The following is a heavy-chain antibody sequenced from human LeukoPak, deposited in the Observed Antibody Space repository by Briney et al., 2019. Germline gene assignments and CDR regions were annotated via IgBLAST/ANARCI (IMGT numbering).Heavy chain of an antibody. Sequence: ASVKVSCKASGYTFTGYYMHWVRHAPGQGLEWMGRINPNSGGTNYAQKFQGRVTMTRDTSISTAYMELSRLRSDDTAVYYCARDVKLYYYDSSGYYNDAFDIWGQGTMVTVSS. D-gene: IGHD3-22*01. V-gene: IGHV1-2*06. J-gene: IGHJ3*02. CDR3: ARDVKLYYYDSSGYYNDAFDI. CDR1: GYTFTGYY. CDR2: INPNSGGT.